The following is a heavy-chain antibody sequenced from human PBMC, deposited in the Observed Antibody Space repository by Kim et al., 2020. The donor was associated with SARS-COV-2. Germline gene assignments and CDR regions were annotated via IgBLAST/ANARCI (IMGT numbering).Heavy chain of an antibody. CDR3: AKRGDEVARHYFDC. Sequence: GGSLRLSCGASGFIFSNYGMTWVRQAPGKGLEWVSTVGGSGATTFYADSVKGRFTISRDNSKSTLYLQMNSLRAEDTAIYYCAKRGDEVARHYFDCWGQGTLVTVSS. J-gene: IGHJ4*02. D-gene: IGHD5-12*01. CDR2: VGGSGATT. V-gene: IGHV3-23*01. CDR1: GFIFSNYG.